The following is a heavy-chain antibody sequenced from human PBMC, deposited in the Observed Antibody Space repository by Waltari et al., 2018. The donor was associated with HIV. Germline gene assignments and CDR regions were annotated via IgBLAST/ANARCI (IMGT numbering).Heavy chain of an antibody. J-gene: IGHJ4*02. CDR2: INAGNGNT. CDR1: GYTFTSYA. D-gene: IGHD6-13*01. CDR3: AKDSPRYSSSWYFDY. Sequence: QVQLVQSGAEVKKPGASVTVSCKASGYTFTSYAVHWLRQAPGQRLEWMGWINAGNGNTKYSQKFQGRVTITRDTSASTAYMELSSLRSEDTAVYYCAKDSPRYSSSWYFDYWGQGTLVTVSS. V-gene: IGHV1-3*01.